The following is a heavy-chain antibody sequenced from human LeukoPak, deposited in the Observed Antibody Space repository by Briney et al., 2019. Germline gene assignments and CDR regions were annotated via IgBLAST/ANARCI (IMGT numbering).Heavy chain of an antibody. CDR3: AGRGQRYFRD. CDR1: VDSISSDY. Sequence: PSETLSLTCTVSVDSISSDYWSWIRQPPGKGLEWIGYIYRFGNTDYNPSLMRRVTISLDTSKKQLSLNLTSVTAADTAVYYCAGRGQRYFRDWGQGTLVTVCS. V-gene: IGHV4-4*08. CDR2: IYRFGNT. J-gene: IGHJ1*01.